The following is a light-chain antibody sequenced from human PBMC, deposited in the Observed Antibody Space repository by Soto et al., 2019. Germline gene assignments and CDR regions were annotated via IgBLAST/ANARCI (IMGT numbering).Light chain of an antibody. CDR3: CSSAPESTYV. CDR2: KGT. V-gene: IGLV2-23*01. J-gene: IGLJ1*01. CDR1: SSDVGAYNA. Sequence: QSALAQPASVSGSPGQSITISCTGTSSDVGAYNAVSWYQQHPDRAPPLIIFKGTQRPSGVSTRFSGSTSGIAAFLTVSGLRADDEADYFCCSSAPESTYVFGTGTKLTVL.